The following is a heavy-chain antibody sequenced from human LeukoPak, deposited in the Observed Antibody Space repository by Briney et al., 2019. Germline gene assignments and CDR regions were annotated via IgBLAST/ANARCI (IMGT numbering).Heavy chain of an antibody. V-gene: IGHV1-18*01. CDR3: ARENNWNSEGPVSPIDY. CDR1: GYTFTCYG. CDR2: ISAYNGNT. J-gene: IGHJ4*02. D-gene: IGHD1-7*01. Sequence: ASVKVSCKASGYTFTCYGISWVRQAPGQGLEGMGWISAYNGNTNYAQKLQGRVTMTTDTSTSTAYMELRSLRSDDTAVYYCARENNWNSEGPVSPIDYWGQGTLVTVSS.